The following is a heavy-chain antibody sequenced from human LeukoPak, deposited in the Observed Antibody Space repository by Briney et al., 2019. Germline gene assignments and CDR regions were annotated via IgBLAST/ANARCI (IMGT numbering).Heavy chain of an antibody. CDR3: ARDMNNGLLPDY. D-gene: IGHD2-8*01. Sequence: GESLKISCKGSGYTFTNYWIGWVRQMPGKGLEWMGIVYPGDSDTRYSPSFQGQVTISADKSISTAYLQWTSLKASDGAMYFCARDMNNGLLPDYWGQGTLVTVSS. J-gene: IGHJ4*02. CDR1: GYTFTNYW. V-gene: IGHV5-51*01. CDR2: VYPGDSDT.